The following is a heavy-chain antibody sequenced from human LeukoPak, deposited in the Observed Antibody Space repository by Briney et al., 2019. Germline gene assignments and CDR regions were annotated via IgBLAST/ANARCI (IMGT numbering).Heavy chain of an antibody. D-gene: IGHD1-26*01. V-gene: IGHV4-31*03. CDR1: GGSISSGGYY. CDR3: ARGEKSPYYFDY. J-gene: IGHJ4*02. Sequence: PQTLSLTCTVSGGSISSGGYYWSWIRQHPGKGLEWIGYIYYSGSTYYNPSLKSRVTISVDTSKNQFSLKLSSVTAADTAVYYCARGEKSPYYFDYWGQGTLVTVSS. CDR2: IYYSGST.